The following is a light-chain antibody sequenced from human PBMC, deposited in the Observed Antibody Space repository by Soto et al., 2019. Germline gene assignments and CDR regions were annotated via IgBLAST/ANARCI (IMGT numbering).Light chain of an antibody. V-gene: IGKV3-20*01. Sequence: EIVLTQSPGTLSLSPGERATLSCRASQSVSSSYLAWYQQKPGQAPRLLIYGASSRATGLPDRFSGSGSGTDFTLTISRLAPEDFAVYYCQQYGSSLRTFGQGTKV. J-gene: IGKJ1*01. CDR1: QSVSSSY. CDR3: QQYGSSLRT. CDR2: GAS.